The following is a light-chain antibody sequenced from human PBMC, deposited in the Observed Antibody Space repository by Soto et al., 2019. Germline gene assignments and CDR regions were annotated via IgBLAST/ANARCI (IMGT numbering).Light chain of an antibody. CDR1: QSVGRD. CDR3: QYHTDWPPYT. CDR2: DSS. J-gene: IGKJ2*01. V-gene: IGKV3-11*02. Sequence: EMVLTQSLATLSLSLGDRATLSCRAMQSVGRDLAWYQQRPGLAPRLLICDSSNRVTGIPARFSGNGSGRDFTLTISSLEPEDFAVYYCQYHTDWPPYTFGQGTTLEI.